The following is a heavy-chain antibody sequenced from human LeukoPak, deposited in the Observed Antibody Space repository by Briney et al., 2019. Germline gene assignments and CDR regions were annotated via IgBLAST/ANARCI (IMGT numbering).Heavy chain of an antibody. V-gene: IGHV4-61*01. CDR3: ARDPPPRGYYGMDV. D-gene: IGHD3-10*01. J-gene: IGHJ6*02. CDR2: MYSSGST. Sequence: PSETLSLTCTVSGGSVSSGSHYCSWIRQPPGKELEWIGYMYSSGSTNYNPSLKSRVTISIDTSKNQFSLKLSSVTAAVTAVYYCARDPPPRGYYGMDVWGQATTLTVSS. CDR1: GGSVSSGSHY.